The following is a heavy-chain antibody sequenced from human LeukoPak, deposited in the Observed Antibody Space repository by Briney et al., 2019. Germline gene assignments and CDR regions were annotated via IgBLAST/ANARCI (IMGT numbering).Heavy chain of an antibody. CDR2: ISAYTGNT. CDR3: AREGYCSGGSCYSDYYYYVDV. D-gene: IGHD2-15*01. V-gene: IGHV1-18*01. Sequence: VASLKVSCKASGYTFTSYGISWVRQGPEPGLARMGWISAYTGNTNYAQKFHGRVTITADKSTSTAYMELSSLRSEDTAVYYCAREGYCSGGSCYSDYYYYVDVWGKGTTVTVSS. CDR1: GYTFTSYG. J-gene: IGHJ6*03.